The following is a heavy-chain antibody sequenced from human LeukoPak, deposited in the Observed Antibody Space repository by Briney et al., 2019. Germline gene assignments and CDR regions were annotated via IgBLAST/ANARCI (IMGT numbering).Heavy chain of an antibody. Sequence: PSETLSLTCAVYGGSFSGYYWSWIRQPPGKGLEWIGEINHSGSTNYNPSLKSRVTISVDTSKNQFSLKLSSVTAADTAVYYCASRGILGYCSSTSCPYYFDYWGQGTLVTVSS. CDR3: ASRGILGYCSSTSCPYYFDY. V-gene: IGHV4-34*01. CDR1: GGSFSGYY. CDR2: INHSGST. J-gene: IGHJ4*02. D-gene: IGHD2-2*01.